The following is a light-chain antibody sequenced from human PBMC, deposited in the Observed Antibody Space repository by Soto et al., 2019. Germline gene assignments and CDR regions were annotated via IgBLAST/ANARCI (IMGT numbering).Light chain of an antibody. CDR2: GAS. J-gene: IGKJ3*01. CDR1: QSISSSY. CDR3: QQYGSSRFT. V-gene: IGKV3-20*01. Sequence: EIVLTQSPGTLSLSPGERATLSCRASQSISSSYLAWYQQKPGQAPRLLVYGASSRATGIPDRFSGSGSGTDITLTISRLEPKDFVVYYCQQYGSSRFTFGPVTKVYIK.